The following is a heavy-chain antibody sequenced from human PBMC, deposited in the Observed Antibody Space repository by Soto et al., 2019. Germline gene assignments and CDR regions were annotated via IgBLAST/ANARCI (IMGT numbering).Heavy chain of an antibody. Sequence: PGGSLRLSCAASRFTFSRFDISWARFALREGLEWVSGISDSGGSTFYADSVKGRFTISRDNSKNTLYLEMNSLRVEDTAVYYCAKDNGDYAMPYNWFDPWGQGT. V-gene: IGHV3-23*01. J-gene: IGHJ5*02. CDR3: AKDNGDYAMPYNWFDP. D-gene: IGHD4-17*01. CDR2: ISDSGGST. CDR1: RFTFSRFD.